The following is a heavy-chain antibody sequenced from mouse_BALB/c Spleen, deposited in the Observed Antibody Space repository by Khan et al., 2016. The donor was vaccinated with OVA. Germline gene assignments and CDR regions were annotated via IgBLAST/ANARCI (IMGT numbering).Heavy chain of an antibody. CDR1: GFTFSTFG. CDR3: ARLAYYYNSEGFAY. D-gene: IGHD1-1*01. CDR2: INTGGFYT. J-gene: IGHJ3*01. Sequence: EVELVESGGDLVKPGGSLKLSCAASGFTFSTFGMSWVRQSPDRRLEWVATINTGGFYTYYSDIVKGRFTISRDNAKSTLYLHMSSLKSEDTAIYYCARLAYYYNSEGFAYWGQGTLVTVSA. V-gene: IGHV5-6*01.